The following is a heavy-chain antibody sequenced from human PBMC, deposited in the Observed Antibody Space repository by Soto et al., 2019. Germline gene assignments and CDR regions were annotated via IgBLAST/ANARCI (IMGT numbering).Heavy chain of an antibody. Sequence: GGSLRLSCAASGFTFSNYALHWVRQAPGKGLEWVAFISHDGSKKYYADAVKGRLIISRDNSKNTLNLQMNSLRAEDTAVYFCVRDLYDFLTGGTDPSWFDPWGQGTLVTVSS. CDR3: VRDLYDFLTGGTDPSWFDP. D-gene: IGHD3-9*01. CDR1: GFTFSNYA. J-gene: IGHJ5*02. V-gene: IGHV3-30-3*01. CDR2: ISHDGSKK.